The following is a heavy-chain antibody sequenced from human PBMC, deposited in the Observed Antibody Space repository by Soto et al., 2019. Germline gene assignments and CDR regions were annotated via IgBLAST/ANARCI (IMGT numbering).Heavy chain of an antibody. CDR1: GFTVSSNY. Sequence: EVQLVETGGGLIQPGGSLRLSCAASGFTVSSNYMSWVRQAPGKGLEWVSVIYSGGTTYYADSVKGRFTISRDNSKNTLDLQMNSLRVEDTAVYYCARGGGSSGYYFYYFDYWGQGTLVTVSS. J-gene: IGHJ4*02. CDR2: IYSGGTT. V-gene: IGHV3-53*02. CDR3: ARGGGSSGYYFYYFDY. D-gene: IGHD3-22*01.